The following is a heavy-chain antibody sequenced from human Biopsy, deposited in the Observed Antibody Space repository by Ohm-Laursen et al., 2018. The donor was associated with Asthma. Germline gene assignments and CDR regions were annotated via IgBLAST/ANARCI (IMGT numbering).Heavy chain of an antibody. V-gene: IGHV1-24*01. Sequence: SVKVSCKISGYSFNDLSMDWVRQAPGQGLEWMGGNNHEVGGTTYARRFQGRVTITADESTSTAYMKVTSLRSEDTAIYYCARCQVGYSSGWSLLLKKIYYSGMDVWGQGTVVTVPS. D-gene: IGHD6-19*01. J-gene: IGHJ6*02. CDR1: GYSFNDLS. CDR3: ARCQVGYSSGWSLLLKKIYYSGMDV. CDR2: NNHEVGGT.